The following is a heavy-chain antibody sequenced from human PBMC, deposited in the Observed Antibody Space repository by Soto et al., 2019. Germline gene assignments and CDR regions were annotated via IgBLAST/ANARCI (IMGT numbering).Heavy chain of an antibody. CDR3: AKDSQRWLQEFDY. J-gene: IGHJ4*02. Sequence: GGSLRLSCAASGFTFSSYVMSWVRQAPGKGLEWVSAISGSGGSTFYADSVKGRFTISRDNSKNTLYLQMNSLRAEDTAVYYCAKDSQRWLQEFDYWGQGTLVTVSS. CDR2: ISGSGGST. D-gene: IGHD5-12*01. V-gene: IGHV3-23*01. CDR1: GFTFSSYV.